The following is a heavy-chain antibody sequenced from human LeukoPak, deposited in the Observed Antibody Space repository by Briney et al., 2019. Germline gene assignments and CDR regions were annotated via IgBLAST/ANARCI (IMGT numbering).Heavy chain of an antibody. CDR3: ARGGYYYDSSGYLDY. CDR1: GFTFSSYA. J-gene: IGHJ4*02. D-gene: IGHD3-22*01. V-gene: IGHV3-64D*09. Sequence: GGSLRLSCSASGFTFSSYAMHWVRQAPGKGLEYVSAISSNGGSTYYADSVRGRFTISRDNSKNTLYLQMSSLRAEDTAVYYCARGGYYYDSSGYLDYWGQGTLVTVSS. CDR2: ISSNGGST.